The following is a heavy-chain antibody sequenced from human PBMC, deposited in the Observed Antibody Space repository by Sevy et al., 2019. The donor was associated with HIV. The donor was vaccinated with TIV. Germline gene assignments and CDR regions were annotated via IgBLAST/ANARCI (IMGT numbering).Heavy chain of an antibody. CDR1: GFTFSDYY. Sequence: GGSLRLSCAASGFTFSDYYMGWVRQAPGKGLEWVANIKQDGSQKNYVDSVKGRFTISRDNAKNSLYLQMNRLGLDDTAVYYCARELWPGDYWGQGTLVTVSS. J-gene: IGHJ4*02. CDR3: ARELWPGDY. D-gene: IGHD2-21*01. CDR2: IKQDGSQK. V-gene: IGHV3-7*01.